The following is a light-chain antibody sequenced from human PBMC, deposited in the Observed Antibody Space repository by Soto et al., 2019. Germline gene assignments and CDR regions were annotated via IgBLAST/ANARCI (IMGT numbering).Light chain of an antibody. Sequence: EIVLTQSPGTLSLSPGERLTLSCRTSQSLSTRSLAWYQQKPGQAPSLLIYEASTRAPGTPDRFSGSGSGTDFTLTVSRLEPEDSAVYYCQQYGRSVGFGQGTKVDIK. CDR1: QSLSTRS. CDR3: QQYGRSVG. CDR2: EAS. J-gene: IGKJ1*01. V-gene: IGKV3-20*01.